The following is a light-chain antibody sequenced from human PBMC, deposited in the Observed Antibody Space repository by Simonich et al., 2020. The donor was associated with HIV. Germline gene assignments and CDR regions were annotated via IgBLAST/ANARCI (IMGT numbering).Light chain of an antibody. J-gene: IGKJ1*01. V-gene: IGKV1-5*03. CDR3: QQYNNYRT. Sequence: DIQMTQSPSTLSASVGDRVTITCRASQTIRTWLAWYQQKPGKAPKLLIYKASNLERGVPSRFSGSGSGTEFTLTISSLQPDDFATYYCQQYNNYRTFGQGTKVEIK. CDR1: QTIRTW. CDR2: KAS.